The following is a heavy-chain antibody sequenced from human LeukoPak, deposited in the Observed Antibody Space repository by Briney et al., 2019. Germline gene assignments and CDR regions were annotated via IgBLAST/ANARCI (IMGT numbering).Heavy chain of an antibody. CDR1: GYTFTGYY. Sequence: GASVKVSCKASGYTFTGYYMHWVRQAPGQGLEWMGRINPNSGGTNYAQKFQGRVTMTRDTSIITAYMELSRLRSDDTAVYYCARVLYKLISLSFDYWGQGTLVTVSS. CDR2: INPNSGGT. J-gene: IGHJ4*02. V-gene: IGHV1-2*06. D-gene: IGHD1-14*01. CDR3: ARVLYKLISLSFDY.